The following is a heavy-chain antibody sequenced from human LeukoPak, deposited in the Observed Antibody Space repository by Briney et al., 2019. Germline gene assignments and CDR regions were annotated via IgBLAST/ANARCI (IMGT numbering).Heavy chain of an antibody. Sequence: ASVKVSCKASGYTFTSYDINRVRRATGQGLEWMGWMNPNSGNTGYAQKFQGRVTMTRNTSISTAYMELSSLRSEDTAVYYCARVLEFGSIAAPYYFDYWGQGTLVTVSS. CDR1: GYTFTSYD. D-gene: IGHD6-6*01. CDR2: MNPNSGNT. CDR3: ARVLEFGSIAAPYYFDY. V-gene: IGHV1-8*01. J-gene: IGHJ4*02.